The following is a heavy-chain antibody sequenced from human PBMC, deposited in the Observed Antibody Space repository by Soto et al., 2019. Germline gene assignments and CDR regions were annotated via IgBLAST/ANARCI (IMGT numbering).Heavy chain of an antibody. Sequence: PGESLKISCKGFGYKFTNYWIAWVRQTPGKGLEWMGIIYPGDSDTRYSPSFQGQVTISADKSISTAYLQWSSLRASDTAMYYCARELVDSAMDVWGQGTTVTVSS. V-gene: IGHV5-51*01. CDR3: ARELVDSAMDV. CDR2: IYPGDSDT. CDR1: GYKFTNYW. J-gene: IGHJ6*02. D-gene: IGHD1-7*01.